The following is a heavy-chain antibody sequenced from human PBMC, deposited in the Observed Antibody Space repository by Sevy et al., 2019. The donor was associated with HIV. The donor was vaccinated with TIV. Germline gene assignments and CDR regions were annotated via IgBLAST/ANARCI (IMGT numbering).Heavy chain of an antibody. J-gene: IGHJ3*02. CDR3: ARAGVGPSRSSGYYLDAFDI. Sequence: ASVKVSCKASGGTFSSYAISWVRQAPGQGLEWMGGIIPIFGTANYAQKFQGRVTITADESTSTAYMELSSLRSEDTAVYYCARAGVGPSRSSGYYLDAFDIWGQGTMVTVSS. CDR1: GGTFSSYA. D-gene: IGHD3-22*01. CDR2: IIPIFGTA. V-gene: IGHV1-69*13.